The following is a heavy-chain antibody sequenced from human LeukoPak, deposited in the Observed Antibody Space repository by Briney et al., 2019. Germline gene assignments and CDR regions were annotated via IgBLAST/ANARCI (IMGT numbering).Heavy chain of an antibody. V-gene: IGHV1-69*01. CDR1: GGTFSSYA. J-gene: IGHJ4*02. D-gene: IGHD3-16*02. Sequence: GSSAKVSRKASGGTFSSYAISWVRQAPGQGLECMGGITPIFGTATYAQKFQGRVTLTADESTSTAYMELSSLRSEDTAVYYCARVRLHLGELSLAEFDYWGQGTLVTVSS. CDR3: ARVRLHLGELSLAEFDY. CDR2: ITPIFGTA.